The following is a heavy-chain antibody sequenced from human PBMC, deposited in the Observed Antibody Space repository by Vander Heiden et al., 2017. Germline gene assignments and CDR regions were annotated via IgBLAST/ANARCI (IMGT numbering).Heavy chain of an antibody. CDR3: ARDVGGGSSY. V-gene: IGHV3-74*01. Sequence: EVQLVESGGGVVQPGGSLRLSCAASGFTLSSYWMHCVRQVPGKGLVWLQRMNEDGSTTNYADSVKGRFTISRDNAKNLLYLQMNSLRAEDTAVYYCARDVGGGSSYWGQGTLVTVSS. J-gene: IGHJ4*02. D-gene: IGHD2-15*01. CDR2: MNEDGSTT. CDR1: GFTLSSYW.